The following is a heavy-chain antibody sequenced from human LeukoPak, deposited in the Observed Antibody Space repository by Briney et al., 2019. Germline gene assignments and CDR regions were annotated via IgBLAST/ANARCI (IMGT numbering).Heavy chain of an antibody. CDR2: IIPIFGTA. D-gene: IGHD2-21*02. V-gene: IGHV1-69*05. Sequence: VASVKVSCKASGGTFSSYAISWVRQAPGQGLEWMGGIIPIFGTANYAQKFQGRVTITTDESTSTAYMELSSLRSEDTAVHYCARVSYCGGDCYSGLDWFDPWGQGTLVTVSS. J-gene: IGHJ5*02. CDR1: GGTFSSYA. CDR3: ARVSYCGGDCYSGLDWFDP.